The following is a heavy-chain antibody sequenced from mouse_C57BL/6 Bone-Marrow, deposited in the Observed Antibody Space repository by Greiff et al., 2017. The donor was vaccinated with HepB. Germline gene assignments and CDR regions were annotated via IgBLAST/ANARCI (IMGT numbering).Heavy chain of an antibody. CDR1: GYTFTSYW. V-gene: IGHV1-74*01. Sequence: QVQLQQPGAELVKPGASVKVSCKASGYTFTSYWMHWVKQRPGQGLEWIGRIHPSDSDTNYNQKFKGKATLTVDKSSSTAYMQLSSLTSEDSAVYYYAIRATCSIYDYDGAWFAYWGQGTLVTVSA. J-gene: IGHJ3*01. CDR2: IHPSDSDT. D-gene: IGHD2-4*01. CDR3: AIRATCSIYDYDGAWFAY.